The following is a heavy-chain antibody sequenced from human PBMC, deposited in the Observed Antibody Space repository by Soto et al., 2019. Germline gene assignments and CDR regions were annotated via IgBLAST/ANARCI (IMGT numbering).Heavy chain of an antibody. J-gene: IGHJ4*02. CDR2: IYPGDSDT. CDR1: GYNFRHYY. Sequence: GESLKISCQVSGYNFRHYYIAGVRQMPWRGLEWVGLIYPGDSDTRYNPSVQGQVTISVDRSTDTAYLQWNRLKASDSGTYYCAKQRKVTTAVSQMSFDSWGQGTLVTVYS. CDR3: AKQRKVTTAVSQMSFDS. V-gene: IGHV5-51*01. D-gene: IGHD3-3*01.